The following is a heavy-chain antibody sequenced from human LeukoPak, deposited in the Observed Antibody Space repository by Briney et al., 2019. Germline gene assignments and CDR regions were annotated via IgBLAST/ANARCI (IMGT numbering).Heavy chain of an antibody. V-gene: IGHV3-23*01. CDR1: GFTFSSYA. J-gene: IGHJ4*02. Sequence: PWGSLRLSCAASGFTFSSYAMGWVRQAPGKGLEWVSAISGSGGSTYYADSVKGRFTISRDNSKNTLYLQMNSLRAEDTAVYYCAKQKGIRGYSYGYGFDYWGQGTLVTVSS. CDR3: AKQKGIRGYSYGYGFDY. D-gene: IGHD5-18*01. CDR2: ISGSGGST.